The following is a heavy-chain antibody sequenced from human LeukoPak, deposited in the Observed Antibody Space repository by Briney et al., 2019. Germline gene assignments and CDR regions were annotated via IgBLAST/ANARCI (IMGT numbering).Heavy chain of an antibody. J-gene: IGHJ4*02. CDR2: MYYSGST. V-gene: IGHV4-59*01. CDR3: ARAYRSGSAYFFDY. D-gene: IGHD1-26*01. CDR1: GGSISTYY. Sequence: SETLSLTCTVSGGSISTYYWSWIRQPPGKGLEWIAHMYYSGSTNYNPSLKSRVTISVDTSKNQFSLNLSSLTAADTAVYYCARAYRSGSAYFFDYWGQGTLVTVSS.